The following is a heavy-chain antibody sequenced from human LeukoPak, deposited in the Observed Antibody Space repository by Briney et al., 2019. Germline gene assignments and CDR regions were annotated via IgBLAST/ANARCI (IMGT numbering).Heavy chain of an antibody. CDR2: TRHKANSYTT. J-gene: IGHJ4*02. V-gene: IGHV3-72*01. CDR1: GFTFSHHY. D-gene: IGHD3-22*01. Sequence: GGPLRLSCAASGFTFSHHYMDWVRQAPGKGLQCVGRTRHKANSYTTQYSASVKDIYTISRDDSKNSLYLQMNSMKTEDTAVYYCARVSSGRPTEFDYWGQGTLVTVSS. CDR3: ARVSSGRPTEFDY.